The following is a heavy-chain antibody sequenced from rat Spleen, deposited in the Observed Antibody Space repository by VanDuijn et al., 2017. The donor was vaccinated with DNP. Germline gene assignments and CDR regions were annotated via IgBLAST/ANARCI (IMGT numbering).Heavy chain of an antibody. CDR1: GFTFSNHG. CDR2: IIYDGTRT. J-gene: IGHJ2*01. CDR3: ATQAYSSYFDY. D-gene: IGHD1-2*01. V-gene: IGHV5S10*01. Sequence: EVQLVESGGGLVQPGRSLKLSCAVSGFTFSNHGMAWVRQAPKKGLEWVATIIYDGTRTYYRDSVKGRFTISRDDAQSTLFLQMDSLRSEDTATYYCATQAYSSYFDYWGQGVMVTVSS.